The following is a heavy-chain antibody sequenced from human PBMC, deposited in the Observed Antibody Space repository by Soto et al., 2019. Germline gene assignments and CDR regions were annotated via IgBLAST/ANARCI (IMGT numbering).Heavy chain of an antibody. Sequence: PGGSLRLSCAASGFTFSSYSMNWVRQAPGKGLEWVSYISSSSSTIYYADSVKGRFTISRDNAKNSLYLQMNSLRDEDTAVYYCARVEVYDYYYYGIDVWGQGTPVTVSS. CDR3: ARVEVYDYYYYGIDV. D-gene: IGHD2-8*01. J-gene: IGHJ6*02. CDR2: ISSSSSTI. V-gene: IGHV3-48*02. CDR1: GFTFSSYS.